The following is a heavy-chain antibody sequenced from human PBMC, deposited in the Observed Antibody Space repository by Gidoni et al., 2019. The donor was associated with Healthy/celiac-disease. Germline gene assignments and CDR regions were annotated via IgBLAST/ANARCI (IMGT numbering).Heavy chain of an antibody. CDR2: ISGSGSTI. CDR1: GFTCSDSY. CDR3: ARGRQQVHFDY. Sequence: QVQLVESGGGLVKPGGSPRPSCAVSGFTCSDSYMSLIRQAPGKGMVWVSYISGSGSTIYYADSVEGRFTIYRDNAKNSLYLQMNSLRAEDTAVYYCARGRQQVHFDYWGQGTLVTVSS. V-gene: IGHV3-11*01. J-gene: IGHJ4*02. D-gene: IGHD6-13*01.